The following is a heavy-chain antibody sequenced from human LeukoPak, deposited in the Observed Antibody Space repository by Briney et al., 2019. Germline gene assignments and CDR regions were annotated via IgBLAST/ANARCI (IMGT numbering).Heavy chain of an antibody. J-gene: IGHJ3*02. CDR1: GFTFSTYW. Sequence: GGSLRLSCTASGFTFSTYWMSWVRQAQGKGLEWVANIKQDGSEIYYVDSVKGRFTISRDNAKNLLYLQMNNLRAEDTAVYYCASLIWGGGFDIWGQGTMVTVSS. V-gene: IGHV3-7*01. CDR3: ASLIWGGGFDI. D-gene: IGHD3-16*01. CDR2: IKQDGSEI.